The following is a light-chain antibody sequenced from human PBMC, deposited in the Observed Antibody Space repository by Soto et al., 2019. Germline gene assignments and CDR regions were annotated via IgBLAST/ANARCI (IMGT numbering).Light chain of an antibody. J-gene: IGLJ1*01. V-gene: IGLV4-69*01. CDR3: QTWGV. CDR2: VNSDGSH. Sequence: QPVLTQSPSASASLGASVKLTCTLSSGHSSYAIAWHQQQPGKGPRYLMKVNSDGSHSKGDGIPDRFSGSSSGAERYLTISSLQSEDEADYYCQTWGVFGTGTKLTVL. CDR1: SGHSSYA.